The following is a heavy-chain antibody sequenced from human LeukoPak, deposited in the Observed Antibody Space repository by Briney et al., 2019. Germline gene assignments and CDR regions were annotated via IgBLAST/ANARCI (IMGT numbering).Heavy chain of an antibody. CDR1: GFTFSTYA. D-gene: IGHD6-13*01. CDR3: ARSEAAGTVDY. Sequence: GGSLRLSCAASGFTFSTYAMSWVRQTPEKGLEWVSAISGSGGSTYYADSVKGRFTTSRDNSKNTLYLQMNNLRADDTAVYYCARSEAAGTVDYWGQGTLVTVSS. J-gene: IGHJ4*02. CDR2: ISGSGGST. V-gene: IGHV3-23*01.